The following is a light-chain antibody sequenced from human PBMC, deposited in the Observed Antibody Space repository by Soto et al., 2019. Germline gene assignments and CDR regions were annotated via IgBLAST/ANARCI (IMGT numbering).Light chain of an antibody. CDR2: AAS. J-gene: IGKJ4*01. Sequence: DIQMPQSPSSLSASVGDRVTITCRVSQSISSYLNWYQQQPGKAPKLLIYAASSLQSGVPSRCSGSGSGTDFTLTISSLQPEDFATYFCQQSYITPAGFGGGTKVDI. V-gene: IGKV1-39*01. CDR1: QSISSY. CDR3: QQSYITPAG.